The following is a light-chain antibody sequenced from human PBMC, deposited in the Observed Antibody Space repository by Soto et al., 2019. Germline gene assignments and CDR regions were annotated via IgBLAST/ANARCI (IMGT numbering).Light chain of an antibody. CDR3: CSYAGSYTWV. CDR1: SSNVGNYNY. Sequence: QSALTQPRSVSGSPGQSVTISCTGTSSNVGNYNYVSWYQQHPGKAPKLIIYDVSKRPSGVPDRFSASKSGSTASLTISGLQAEDESDYYCCSYAGSYTWVFGGGTKLTVL. CDR2: DVS. V-gene: IGLV2-11*01. J-gene: IGLJ3*02.